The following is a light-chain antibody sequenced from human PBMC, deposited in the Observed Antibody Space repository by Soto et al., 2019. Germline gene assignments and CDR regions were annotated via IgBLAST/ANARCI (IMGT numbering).Light chain of an antibody. V-gene: IGKV1-5*03. CDR2: KAS. CDR3: QQYNSYPYT. CDR1: QSISSW. J-gene: IGKJ2*01. Sequence: DLPMTQSPSTLSASVGDRVTITCRASQSISSWLAWYQQKPGKAPKLLIYKASSLESGVPSRFSGSGSGTEFTLTISSLQPDDFATYSCQQYNSYPYTFGQGTKLEIK.